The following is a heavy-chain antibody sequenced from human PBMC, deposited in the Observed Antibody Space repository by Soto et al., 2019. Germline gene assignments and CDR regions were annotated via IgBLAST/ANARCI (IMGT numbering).Heavy chain of an antibody. Sequence: PSETLSLICDVSGGVISSSNWCTRARQPPGKGLEWIGEIYHSGSTNYNPSLKSRVTISVDKSKNQFSLKLSSVTAADTAVYYCARGSHAHAFDIWGQGTMVTVSS. D-gene: IGHD1-26*01. CDR3: ARGSHAHAFDI. V-gene: IGHV4-4*02. CDR1: GGVISSSNW. CDR2: IYHSGST. J-gene: IGHJ3*02.